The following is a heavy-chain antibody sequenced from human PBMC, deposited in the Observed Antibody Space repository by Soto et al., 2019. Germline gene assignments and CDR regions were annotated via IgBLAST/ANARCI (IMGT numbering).Heavy chain of an antibody. CDR2: IYYSGNT. V-gene: IGHV4-30-4*01. J-gene: IGHJ4*02. Sequence: LSLTCTVSCGSTSSDNYWSWIRQPPGKGLEWIGHIYYSGNTDYNPSLKSRLAISIDTSKNQFSLKLSSVTAADTAVYFCAREGGESSDGLYYFDSWGQGSLVTVSS. CDR3: AREGGESSDGLYYFDS. CDR1: CGSTSSDNY. D-gene: IGHD3-16*01.